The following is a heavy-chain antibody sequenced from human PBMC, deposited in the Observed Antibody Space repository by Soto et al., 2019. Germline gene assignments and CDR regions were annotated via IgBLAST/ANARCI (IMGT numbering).Heavy chain of an antibody. V-gene: IGHV3-66*01. CDR1: GFTVSSNY. D-gene: IGHD6-13*01. CDR2: IYSGGST. Sequence: GGSLRLSCAASGFTVSSNYMSWVRQAPGKGLEWVSVIYSGGSTYHADSVKGRFTISRDNSKNTLYLQMNSLRAEDTAVYYFARDPREQLGTNNDAFDIWGQGTMVTVSS. CDR3: ARDPREQLGTNNDAFDI. J-gene: IGHJ3*02.